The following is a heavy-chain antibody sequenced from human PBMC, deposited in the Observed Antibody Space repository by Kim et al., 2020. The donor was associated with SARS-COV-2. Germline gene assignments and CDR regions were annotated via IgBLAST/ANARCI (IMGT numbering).Heavy chain of an antibody. D-gene: IGHD3-9*01. V-gene: IGHV4-59*01. J-gene: IGHJ4*01. CDR3: ARVYYDILTGYYFDY. Sequence: PSLKSRVTISVDTSKNQFSLKLSSVTAADTAVYYCARVYYDILTGYYFDYWGQGTLVTVSS.